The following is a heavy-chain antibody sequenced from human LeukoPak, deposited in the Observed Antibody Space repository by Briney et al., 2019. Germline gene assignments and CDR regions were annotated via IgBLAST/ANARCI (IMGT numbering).Heavy chain of an antibody. CDR3: GTDERYCNGDNRYPDLGY. Sequence: VASVKVSCKASGYTFTGYYLFWVRQAPGQGLEWMGWINPNTGVTKYGQKFQGRVTLTRDTSIRTTYMELSSLRSDDTGVYYCGTDERYCNGDNRYPDLGYWGQGTLVTVSS. CDR1: GYTFTGYY. V-gene: IGHV1-2*02. CDR2: INPNTGVT. J-gene: IGHJ4*02. D-gene: IGHD2-15*01.